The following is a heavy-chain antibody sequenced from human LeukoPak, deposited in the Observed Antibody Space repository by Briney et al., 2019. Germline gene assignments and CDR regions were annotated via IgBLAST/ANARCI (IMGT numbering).Heavy chain of an antibody. J-gene: IGHJ4*02. V-gene: IGHV3-23*01. D-gene: IGHD3-9*01. CDR3: AKEPGTYYDILTGYLALYYFDY. CDR2: ISGSGGST. Sequence: GGSLRLSCAASGFTFSSYAMSWVRQAPGKGLEWVSAISGSGGSTYYADSVKGRFTISRDNSKNTLYLQMNSLRDEDTAVYYCAKEPGTYYDILTGYLALYYFDYWGQGTLVTVSS. CDR1: GFTFSSYA.